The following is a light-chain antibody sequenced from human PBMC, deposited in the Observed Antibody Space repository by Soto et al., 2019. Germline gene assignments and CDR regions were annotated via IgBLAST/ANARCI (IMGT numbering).Light chain of an antibody. CDR3: QHYNRNSGT. J-gene: IGKJ1*01. Sequence: DIQLTQSPFTLSASVGDSITISCRASQSISNSLAWYQQKPGKAPKVLIYAGSSLDSGVPSRFSASGSGTDFTPRINSLQPDDFATYYFQHYNRNSGTFGQDTTVEV. CDR1: QSISNS. V-gene: IGKV1-5*01. CDR2: AGS.